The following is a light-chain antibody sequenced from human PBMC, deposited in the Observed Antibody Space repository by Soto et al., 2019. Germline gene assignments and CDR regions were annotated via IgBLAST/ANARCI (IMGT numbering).Light chain of an antibody. CDR3: SSFTSSTTYV. V-gene: IGLV2-14*04. CDR2: NVN. J-gene: IGLJ1*01. Sequence: QSITISCTGTSSDVGNYNYVSWYQQHPGEVPKLIIFNVNNRPSGVSNRFSGSKSGNTASLTISGLQAEDEADYYCSSFTSSTTYVFGTGTKVTVL. CDR1: SSDVGNYNY.